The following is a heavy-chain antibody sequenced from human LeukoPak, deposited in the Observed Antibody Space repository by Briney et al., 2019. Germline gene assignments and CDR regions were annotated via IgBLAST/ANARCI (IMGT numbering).Heavy chain of an antibody. CDR2: VSDSGDVT. V-gene: IGHV3-23*01. D-gene: IGHD5-18*01. J-gene: IGHJ4*02. Sequence: GGSLRLSCAASGFTFGTFAMTWVRQAPGKCLEWVSTVSDSGDVTYSADSVKGRFTISRDNSGNTLFLRMVSLRAEDTAVYYCARYPSYSYSLDLGGPGTLVTVSS. CDR1: GFTFGTFA. CDR3: ARYPSYSYSLDL.